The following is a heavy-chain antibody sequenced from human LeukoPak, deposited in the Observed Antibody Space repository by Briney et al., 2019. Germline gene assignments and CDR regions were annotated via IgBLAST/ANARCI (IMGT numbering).Heavy chain of an antibody. J-gene: IGHJ3*02. CDR3: ARDLDSSGYHQRGRAFDI. V-gene: IGHV1-69*13. D-gene: IGHD3-22*01. CDR1: GGTFSSYG. CDR2: IIPFFGTS. Sequence: SVKVSCKASGGTFSSYGVSWVRQAPGQGLEWMGGIIPFFGTSNSAQKFQGRVSITADESTSTAYMELSSLRSEDTAVYYCARDLDSSGYHQRGRAFDIWGQGTMVTVSS.